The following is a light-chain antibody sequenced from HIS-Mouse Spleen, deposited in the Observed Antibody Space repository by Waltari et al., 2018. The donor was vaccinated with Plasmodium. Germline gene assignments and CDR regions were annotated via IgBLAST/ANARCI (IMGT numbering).Light chain of an antibody. CDR3: KQYGSSPYT. V-gene: IGKV3-20*01. CDR1: QRVSSSY. CDR2: GAS. J-gene: IGKJ2*01. Sequence: EIVLTQSPGTLSLSPGERATLSCRASQRVSSSYLAWYQQKPGQAPRLLIHGASSRATGIPDRFSGSGSGTDFTLTISRLEPEDFAVYYCKQYGSSPYTFGQGTKLEIK.